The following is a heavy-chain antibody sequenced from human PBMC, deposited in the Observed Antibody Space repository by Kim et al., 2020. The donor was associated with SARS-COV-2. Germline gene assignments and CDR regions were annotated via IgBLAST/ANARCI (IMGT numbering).Heavy chain of an antibody. CDR3: AKPYCSGGSCYDYYFDY. D-gene: IGHD2-15*01. Sequence: VKGRVTLSRDNSQNTLYLQMNSLRAEDTAVYYCAKPYCSGGSCYDYYFDYWGQGTLVTVSS. J-gene: IGHJ4*02. V-gene: IGHV3-30*02.